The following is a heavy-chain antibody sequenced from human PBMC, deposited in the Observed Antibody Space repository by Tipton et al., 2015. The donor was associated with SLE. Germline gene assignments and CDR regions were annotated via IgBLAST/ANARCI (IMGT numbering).Heavy chain of an antibody. CDR2: LNHSGST. J-gene: IGHJ4*02. Sequence: TLSLTCAVYGGSFSGYYWSWIRQPPGKGLEWIGELNHSGSTNYNPSLKSRVTISVDTSKNQFSLKLSSVTAADTAVYYCARDSFFSYYDSSGYPDYWGQGTLVTVSS. V-gene: IGHV4-34*01. D-gene: IGHD3-22*01. CDR3: ARDSFFSYYDSSGYPDY. CDR1: GGSFSGYY.